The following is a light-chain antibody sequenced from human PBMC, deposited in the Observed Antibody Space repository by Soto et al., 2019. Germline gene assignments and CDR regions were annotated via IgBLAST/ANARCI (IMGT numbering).Light chain of an antibody. V-gene: IGLV1-47*01. CDR3: AAWDDSLSVWV. CDR1: SSNIGSNY. CDR2: RNN. Sequence: QSVLTQPPSASGTPGQRVTISCSGSSSNIGSNYVYWYQQLPGTAPKLLIYRNNLRPSGVPDRFSGSKSGTSASLAISGLRSEDEADYYCAAWDDSLSVWVFGGGTKLTVL. J-gene: IGLJ3*02.